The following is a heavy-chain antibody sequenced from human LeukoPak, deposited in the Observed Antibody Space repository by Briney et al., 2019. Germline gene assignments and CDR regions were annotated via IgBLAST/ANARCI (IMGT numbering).Heavy chain of an antibody. Sequence: GGSLRLSCAASGFTFSSYGMHWVRQAPGKGLEWVAVIWYDGSNKYYADSVKGRFSISRDNSKNTLYLQMNSLRAEDTAVYYCARGGEYDILTGYLPAYWGQGTLVTVSS. CDR1: GFTFSSYG. CDR3: ARGGEYDILTGYLPAY. D-gene: IGHD3-9*01. J-gene: IGHJ4*02. V-gene: IGHV3-33*01. CDR2: IWYDGSNK.